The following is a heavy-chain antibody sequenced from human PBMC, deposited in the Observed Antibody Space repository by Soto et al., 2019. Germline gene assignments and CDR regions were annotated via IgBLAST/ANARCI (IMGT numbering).Heavy chain of an antibody. D-gene: IGHD6-13*01. V-gene: IGHV3-43D*03. Sequence: GGSLRLSCTASGFTFDDYAMHWVRQAPGKGLEWVSLISWDGGSTYYADSVKGRFTISRDNSKNSLYLQMNSLRAEDTALYYCAKDSTRGRGSSRYYYYYGMDVWGQGTTVTVSS. CDR1: GFTFDDYA. CDR2: ISWDGGST. J-gene: IGHJ6*02. CDR3: AKDSTRGRGSSRYYYYYGMDV.